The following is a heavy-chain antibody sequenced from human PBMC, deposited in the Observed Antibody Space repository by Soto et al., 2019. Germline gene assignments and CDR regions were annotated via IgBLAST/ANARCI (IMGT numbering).Heavy chain of an antibody. J-gene: IGHJ4*02. CDR1: GGSIGSSNYY. D-gene: IGHD6-19*01. CDR2: IYDSGST. V-gene: IGHV4-39*01. Sequence: SETLSLTCTVSGGSIGSSNYYWGWIRQPPGKGLEWIGSIYDSGSTYYNTSLKSRVTISVDTSKNQISLRLTSVTAADTAVYYCARHQPPYSSGWYFFDYWGQGALVTVS. CDR3: ARHQPPYSSGWYFFDY.